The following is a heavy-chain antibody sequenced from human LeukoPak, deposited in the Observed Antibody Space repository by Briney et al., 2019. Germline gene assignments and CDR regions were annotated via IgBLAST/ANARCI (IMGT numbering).Heavy chain of an antibody. Sequence: GASVKVSCKASGYTFTDYFMHWVRQAPGQGLEWMGWINPNSGGTQYAQKFQGGVTMTRDTSISTAYMDLNRLRSDDTAVYYCARQSVVAATVFDYWGQGTLVTVSS. CDR3: ARQSVVAATVFDY. J-gene: IGHJ4*02. CDR2: INPNSGGT. V-gene: IGHV1-2*02. D-gene: IGHD2-15*01. CDR1: GYTFTDYF.